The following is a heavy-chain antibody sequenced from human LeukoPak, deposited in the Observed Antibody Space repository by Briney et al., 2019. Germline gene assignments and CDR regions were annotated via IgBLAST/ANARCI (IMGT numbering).Heavy chain of an antibody. CDR3: ARGQASITMVRGVNWFDP. CDR2: IWYDGSNK. CDR1: GFTFSSYG. Sequence: GRSLRLSCAASGFTFSSYGMHWVRQAPGKGLEWVAVIWYDGSNKYYADSVKGRFTISRDNSKNTLYLQMNSLRAEDTAVYYCARGQASITMVRGVNWFDPWGQGTLVTVSS. D-gene: IGHD3-10*01. J-gene: IGHJ5*02. V-gene: IGHV3-33*01.